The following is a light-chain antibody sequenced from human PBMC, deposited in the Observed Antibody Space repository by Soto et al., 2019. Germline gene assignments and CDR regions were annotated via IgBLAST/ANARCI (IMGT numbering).Light chain of an antibody. Sequence: QAVVIQPPSASGTPGQRVTIFCSGSSSNIGSNTVNWYQQLPGTTPKLLIYSDNQRPSGVPDRFSGSKSGTSASLAISGLQPEDEADYICAAWDDSLPGLMMFGGGTQLTVL. J-gene: IGLJ3*02. CDR1: SSNIGSNT. CDR3: AAWDDSLPGLMM. V-gene: IGLV1-44*01. CDR2: SDN.